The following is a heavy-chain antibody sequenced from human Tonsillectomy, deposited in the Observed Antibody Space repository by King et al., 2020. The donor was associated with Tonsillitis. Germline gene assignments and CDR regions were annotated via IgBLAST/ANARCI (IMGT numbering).Heavy chain of an antibody. CDR3: SRDSYSYDY. J-gene: IGHJ4*02. CDR2: ISYEVSNN. Sequence: HVQLVESGGGVVQPGRSLRLSCSASGFTLISYAMHLVRQAPGQGMEWVAFISYEVSNNNYADSVKGRFTISRDNSETTLYLQMNSLRAEDTALYYCSRDSYSYDYWGQGTLVTVSS. V-gene: IGHV3-30*19. CDR1: GFTLISYA. D-gene: IGHD4-11*01.